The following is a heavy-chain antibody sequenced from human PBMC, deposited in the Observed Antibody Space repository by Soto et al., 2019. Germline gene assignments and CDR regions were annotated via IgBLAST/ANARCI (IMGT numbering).Heavy chain of an antibody. CDR2: ISYDGSNK. CDR1: GFTFSSYA. J-gene: IGHJ6*01. V-gene: IGHV3-30-3*01. CDR3: AGSRGYKNYYGMDV. Sequence: QVQLVESGGGVVQPGRSLRLSCAASGFTFSSYAMHWVRQAPGKGLEWVAVISYDGSNKYYADSVKGRFTISRDNSKNTLYLQMNSLRAEDTAVYYCAGSRGYKNYYGMDVW. D-gene: IGHD5-18*01.